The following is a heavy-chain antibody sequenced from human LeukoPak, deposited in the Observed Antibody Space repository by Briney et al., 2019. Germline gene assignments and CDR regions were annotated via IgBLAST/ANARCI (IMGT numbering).Heavy chain of an antibody. D-gene: IGHD6-19*01. CDR3: ARRVAGPEGYYYYGMDV. CDR1: GGYLSSYY. J-gene: IGHJ6*02. Sequence: LETLSLTCTVSGGYLSSYYWSWIWQPPGKGLGWIGYIYYSGSTNYNPSLKSRVTISVDTSKNQFSLQLSSVTAADTAVYYCARRVAGPEGYYYYGMDVWGQGTTVTVSS. V-gene: IGHV4-59*08. CDR2: IYYSGST.